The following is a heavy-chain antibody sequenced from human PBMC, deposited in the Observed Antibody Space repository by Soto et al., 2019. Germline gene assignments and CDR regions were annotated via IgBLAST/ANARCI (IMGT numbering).Heavy chain of an antibody. J-gene: IGHJ4*02. CDR1: GYTFTGYY. Sequence: ASVKVSCKASGYTFTGYYMHWVRQALGQGLEWMGWINPNSGGTNYAQKFQGWVTMTRDTSISTAYMELSRLRSDDTAVYYCARANYDSSGSYYFDYWGQGTLVTVSS. D-gene: IGHD3-22*01. CDR2: INPNSGGT. V-gene: IGHV1-2*04. CDR3: ARANYDSSGSYYFDY.